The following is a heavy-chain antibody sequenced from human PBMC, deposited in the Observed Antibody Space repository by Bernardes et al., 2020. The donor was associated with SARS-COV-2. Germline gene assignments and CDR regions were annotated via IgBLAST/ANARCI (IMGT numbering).Heavy chain of an antibody. Sequence: ASVKVSCKVSGSTLTELSMHWVRQAPGKGLEWMGGFDPEDGETIYAQKFQGRVTMTEDTSTDTAYMELSSLRSEDTAVYYCATGIAAAARLYYYYGMDVWGQGTTVTVSS. V-gene: IGHV1-24*01. CDR2: FDPEDGET. J-gene: IGHJ6*02. D-gene: IGHD6-13*01. CDR3: ATGIAAAARLYYYYGMDV. CDR1: GSTLTELS.